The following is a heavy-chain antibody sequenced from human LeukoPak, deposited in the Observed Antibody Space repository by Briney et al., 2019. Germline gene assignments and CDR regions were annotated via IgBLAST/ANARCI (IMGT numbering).Heavy chain of an antibody. D-gene: IGHD3-10*01. V-gene: IGHV3-9*01. CDR1: GFTFDDYA. CDR2: ISWNSGSI. Sequence: GGSLRLSCAASGFTFDDYAMHWVRQAPGKGLEWVSGISWNSGSIGYADSVKGRFTISRDNAKNSLYLQMNSLRAEDTALYYCAKDIFTMVRGVVNYWGQGTLVTVSS. CDR3: AKDIFTMVRGVVNY. J-gene: IGHJ4*02.